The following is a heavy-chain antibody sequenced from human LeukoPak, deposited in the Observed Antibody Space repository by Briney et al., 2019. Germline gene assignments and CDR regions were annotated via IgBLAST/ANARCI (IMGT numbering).Heavy chain of an antibody. Sequence: SETLSLTCTVSGDSISRYYWSWIRQPPGKGLEWIGYIYHSESTSYNPSLGSRVTISVDTFKNQFSLKLSSVTAADTAVYYCARGRDGYTSNPIVFFFDFWGQGTLLTVSS. J-gene: IGHJ4*02. CDR2: IYHSEST. D-gene: IGHD5-24*01. V-gene: IGHV4-59*01. CDR3: ARGRDGYTSNPIVFFFDF. CDR1: GDSISRYY.